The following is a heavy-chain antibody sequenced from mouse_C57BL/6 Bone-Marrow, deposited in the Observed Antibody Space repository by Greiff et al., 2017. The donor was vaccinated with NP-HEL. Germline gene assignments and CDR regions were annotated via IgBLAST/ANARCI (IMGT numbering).Heavy chain of an antibody. Sequence: QVQLQQPGAELVMPGASVKLSCKASGYTFTSYWMHWVKQRPGQGLEWIGEIDPSDSYTNYNQKFKGKSTLTVDKSSSTAYMQLSSLTSEDSAVYYCARSDGGYRDYFDYWGQGTTRTVSS. CDR1: GYTFTSYW. CDR2: IDPSDSYT. V-gene: IGHV1-69*01. D-gene: IGHD2-13*01. CDR3: ARSDGGYRDYFDY. J-gene: IGHJ2*01.